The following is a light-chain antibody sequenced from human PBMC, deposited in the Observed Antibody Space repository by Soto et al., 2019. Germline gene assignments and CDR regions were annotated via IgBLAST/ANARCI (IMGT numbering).Light chain of an antibody. CDR2: AAS. Sequence: EIVLTQSPGTVSLSPGERATLSCRASQSVSSSYLAWSQQKPGQAPRLLIYAASSRATGIPDRFSGSGSGTDFTLTISRLEPEDFAVYYCQQYATSPYTFGQGTNLEIK. CDR1: QSVSSSY. V-gene: IGKV3-20*01. CDR3: QQYATSPYT. J-gene: IGKJ2*01.